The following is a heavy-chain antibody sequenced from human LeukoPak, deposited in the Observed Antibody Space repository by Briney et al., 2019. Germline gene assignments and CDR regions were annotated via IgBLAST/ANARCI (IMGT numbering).Heavy chain of an antibody. CDR2: ISAYNGNT. V-gene: IGHV1-18*01. CDR1: GYTFTSHG. J-gene: IGHJ6*02. Sequence: ASVKVSCKASGYTFTSHGISWVRQAPGQGLEWMGWISAYNGNTNYAQKLQGRVTMTTDTSTSTAYMELRSLRSDDTAVYYCARAIVVVVAATGYYGMDVWGQGTTVTVSS. CDR3: ARAIVVVVAATGYYGMDV. D-gene: IGHD2-15*01.